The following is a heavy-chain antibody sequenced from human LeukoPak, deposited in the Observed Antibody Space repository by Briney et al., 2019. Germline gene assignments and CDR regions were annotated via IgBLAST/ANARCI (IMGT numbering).Heavy chain of an antibody. J-gene: IGHJ6*03. D-gene: IGHD6-19*01. CDR1: GFTFSSYS. CDR3: AKDAHSSGWYPYYYYYMDV. CDR2: ISSSSSTI. V-gene: IGHV3-48*01. Sequence: GGSLRLSCAASGFTFSSYSMNWVRQAPGKGLEWVSYISSSSSTIYYADSVKGRFTISRDNAKNSLYLQMNSLRAEDTAVYYCAKDAHSSGWYPYYYYYMDVWGKGTTVTISS.